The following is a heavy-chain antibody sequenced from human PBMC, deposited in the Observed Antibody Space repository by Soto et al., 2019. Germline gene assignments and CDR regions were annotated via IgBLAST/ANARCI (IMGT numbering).Heavy chain of an antibody. CDR2: ITTGNGDT. CDR3: ARPYSNSWSTYFDY. Sequence: QVQLVQSGAEVKKPGASVKVSCKTSGYSFTTYFMHWVRQAPGQRLEWMGWITTGNGDTKYSQQFQGRVTIARDTSASTTYMELSSLRSEDTAVYYCARPYSNSWSTYFDYWGQGTLVTVSS. J-gene: IGHJ4*02. V-gene: IGHV1-3*04. CDR1: GYSFTTYF. D-gene: IGHD6-13*01.